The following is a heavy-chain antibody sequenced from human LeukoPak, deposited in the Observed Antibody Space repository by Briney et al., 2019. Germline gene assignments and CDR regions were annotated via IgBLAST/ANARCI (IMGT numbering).Heavy chain of an antibody. CDR3: ARDRDRITMVRGVKVGFDY. V-gene: IGHV1-18*01. CDR1: GYTFTSYG. J-gene: IGHJ4*02. D-gene: IGHD3-10*01. CDR2: ISACNGNT. Sequence: ASVKVSCKASGYTFTSYGTSWVRQAPGQGLEWMGWISACNGNTNYAQKLQGRVTMTTDTSTSTAYMELRSLRSDDTAVYYCARDRDRITMVRGVKVGFDYWGQGTLVTVSS.